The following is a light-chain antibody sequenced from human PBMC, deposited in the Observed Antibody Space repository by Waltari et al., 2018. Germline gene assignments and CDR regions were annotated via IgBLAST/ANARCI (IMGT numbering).Light chain of an antibody. Sequence: DIQMTQSPSTLSASVGDRVTITCRASPSISSWLAWYQQQPGKAPKFLIYGAPRLESGVPSRFSGSGSGTEFTLTISSLQPDDFATYYCQQYDSYPVTFGQGTKVESK. CDR2: GAP. CDR1: PSISSW. V-gene: IGKV1-5*03. J-gene: IGKJ1*01. CDR3: QQYDSYPVT.